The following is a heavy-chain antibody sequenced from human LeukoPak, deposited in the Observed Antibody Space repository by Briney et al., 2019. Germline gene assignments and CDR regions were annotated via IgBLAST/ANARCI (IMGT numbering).Heavy chain of an antibody. J-gene: IGHJ4*02. CDR2: ISGSGGST. CDR1: GFTFSSYA. D-gene: IGHD3-22*01. Sequence: GGSLRLSCAASGFTFSSYAMSWVRQAPWKGLEWVSTISGSGGSTYYADSVKGRFTISRDNSKNTLYLQMNSLRAEDTAVYYCAKGALYDSSGYYYPAMYYFDYWGQGTLVTVSS. V-gene: IGHV3-23*01. CDR3: AKGALYDSSGYYYPAMYYFDY.